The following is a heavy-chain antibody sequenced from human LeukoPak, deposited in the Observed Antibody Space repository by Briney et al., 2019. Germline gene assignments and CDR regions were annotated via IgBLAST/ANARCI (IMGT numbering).Heavy chain of an antibody. CDR3: AKVFRSGDLFVSDY. CDR1: GFTFSSYT. Sequence: PGRSLRLSCAASGFTFSSYTIHWVRQPPGKGLEWVAVISFDGSNKYYADSVKGRFTISRDNSKNTLYLQMNSLRAEDTAVYYCAKVFRSGDLFVSDYWGQGTLVTVSS. V-gene: IGHV3-30-3*01. J-gene: IGHJ4*02. CDR2: ISFDGSNK. D-gene: IGHD4-17*01.